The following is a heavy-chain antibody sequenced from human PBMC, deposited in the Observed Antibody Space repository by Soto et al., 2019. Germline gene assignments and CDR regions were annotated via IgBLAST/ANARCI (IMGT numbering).Heavy chain of an antibody. Sequence: GGSLRLSCAASGFSFSTYGMHWVRQAPGKGLEWMAVISNDGSNKYYADSVKGRFTISRDNSKDTLFLQMNSLRGEDTAIYYCAKVIRADSTSSNFYYYSGMDVWGQGTTVTVSS. CDR1: GFSFSTYG. D-gene: IGHD6-6*01. V-gene: IGHV3-30*18. CDR3: AKVIRADSTSSNFYYYSGMDV. CDR2: ISNDGSNK. J-gene: IGHJ6*02.